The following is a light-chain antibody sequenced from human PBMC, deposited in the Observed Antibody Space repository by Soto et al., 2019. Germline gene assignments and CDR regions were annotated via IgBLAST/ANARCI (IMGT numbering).Light chain of an antibody. CDR2: GTS. J-gene: IGKJ1*01. Sequence: DIHMTQSPSTLSASVGDRVTITCRASQSISIWLAWYQQKPGRAPNLLIYGTSSLESGVPSRFSGSGSGTEFPLPISSLQPDDFATYYCQHYNDYSWTFGQGTKVEIK. CDR1: QSISIW. V-gene: IGKV1-5*03. CDR3: QHYNDYSWT.